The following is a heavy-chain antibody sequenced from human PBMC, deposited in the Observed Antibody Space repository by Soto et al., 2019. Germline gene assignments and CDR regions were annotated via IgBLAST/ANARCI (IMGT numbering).Heavy chain of an antibody. CDR2: IIPIFGTA. J-gene: IGHJ2*01. CDR1: GGTFSSYA. D-gene: IGHD4-17*01. CDR3: ARGFCENDYGVFCWYFDL. Sequence: GASVKVSCKASGGTFSSYAISWVRQAPGQGLEWMGGIIPIFGTANYAQKFQGRVTITADESTSTAYMELSSLRSEDTAVYYCARGFCENDYGVFCWYFDLWGRGTLVTVS. V-gene: IGHV1-69*13.